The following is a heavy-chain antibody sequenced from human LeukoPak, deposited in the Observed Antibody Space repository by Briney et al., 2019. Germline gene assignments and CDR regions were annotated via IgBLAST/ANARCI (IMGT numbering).Heavy chain of an antibody. CDR2: ISSSSSYI. D-gene: IGHD3-22*01. CDR1: GFTFSSYA. V-gene: IGHV3-21*01. CDR3: ASPRVNYYDSSGYYGGGGYYFDY. J-gene: IGHJ4*02. Sequence: GGSLRLSCAASGFTFSSYAMSWVRQAPGKGLEWVSSISSSSSYIYYADSVKGRFTISRDNAKNSLYLQMNSLRAEDTAVYYCASPRVNYYDSSGYYGGGGYYFDYWGQGTLVTVSS.